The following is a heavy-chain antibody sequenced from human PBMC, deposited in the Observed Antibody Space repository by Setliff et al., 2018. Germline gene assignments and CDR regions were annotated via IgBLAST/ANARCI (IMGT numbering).Heavy chain of an antibody. J-gene: IGHJ4*02. CDR1: GGSFSGYY. Sequence: SETLSLTCAVYGGSFSGYYWSWNRQPPGKGLEWIGEINHSGSTNYNPSLKSRDTISVDTSKNQFSLKVNSVTAADTAVYYCARGPCSSTSRYAAYWGQGTLVTVSS. V-gene: IGHV4-34*01. CDR2: INHSGST. CDR3: ARGPCSSTSRYAAY. D-gene: IGHD2-2*01.